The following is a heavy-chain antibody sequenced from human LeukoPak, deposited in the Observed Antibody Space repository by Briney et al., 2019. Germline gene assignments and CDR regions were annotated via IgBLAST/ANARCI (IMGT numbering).Heavy chain of an antibody. V-gene: IGHV1-24*01. CDR1: GYTLTELS. CDR3: ATTVSVYHVVPYFQH. D-gene: IGHD2-21*01. Sequence: ASVKVSCKVSGYTLTELSMHWVRQAPGKGLEWMGGFDPEDGETIYAQKFQGRVTMTEDTSTDTAYMELSSLRSEDTAVYYCATTVSVYHVVPYFQHWGQGTLVTVSS. CDR2: FDPEDGET. J-gene: IGHJ1*01.